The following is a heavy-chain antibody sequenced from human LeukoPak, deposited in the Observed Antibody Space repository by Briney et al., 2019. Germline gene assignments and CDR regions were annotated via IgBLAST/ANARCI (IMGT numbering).Heavy chain of an antibody. CDR3: ARFDYGDYQFDY. D-gene: IGHD4-17*01. V-gene: IGHV1-69*13. CDR1: GYTFTSYY. J-gene: IGHJ4*02. CDR2: IIPIFGTA. Sequence: PMASVKVSCKASGYTFTSYYMHWVRQAPGQGLEWMGGIIPIFGTANYAQKFQGRVTITADESTSTAYMELSSLRSEDTAVYYCARFDYGDYQFDYWGQGTLVTVSS.